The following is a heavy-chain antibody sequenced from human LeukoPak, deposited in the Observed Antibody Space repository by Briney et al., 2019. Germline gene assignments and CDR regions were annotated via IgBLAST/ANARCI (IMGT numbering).Heavy chain of an antibody. D-gene: IGHD2-2*01. CDR1: GGSISSYY. CDR3: ARDKGYCSSTSCRNDAFDI. V-gene: IGHV4-59*01. Sequence: PETLSLTCTVSGGSISSYYWSWIRQPPGKGLEWIGYIYYSGSTNYNPSLKSRVTISVDTSKNQFSLKLSSVTAADTAVYYCARDKGYCSSTSCRNDAFDIWGQGTMVTVSS. J-gene: IGHJ3*02. CDR2: IYYSGST.